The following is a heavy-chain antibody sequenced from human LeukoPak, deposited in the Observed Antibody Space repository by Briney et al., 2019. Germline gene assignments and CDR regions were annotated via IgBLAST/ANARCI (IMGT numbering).Heavy chain of an antibody. CDR3: ASPIRRDGYNLNWFDP. J-gene: IGHJ5*02. CDR1: GGSISSGGYY. D-gene: IGHD5-24*01. CDR2: IYYSGST. V-gene: IGHV4-31*03. Sequence: PSETLSLTCTVSGGSISSGGYYWSWIRQHPGKGLEWIGYIYYSGSTYYNPSLKSRVTISVDTSKNQFSLKLSSVTAADTAVYYCASPIRRDGYNLNWFDPWGQGTLVTVSS.